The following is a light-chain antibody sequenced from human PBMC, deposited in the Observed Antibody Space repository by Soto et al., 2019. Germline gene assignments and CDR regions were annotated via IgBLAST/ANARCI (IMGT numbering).Light chain of an antibody. J-gene: IGLJ7*01. CDR1: SGHSSYA. Sequence: QPVLTQSPSASASLGASVKLTCTLSSGHSSYAIAWHQQQPEKGPRYLMKLNSDGSHSKGDGIPDRFSGSSSGAERYLTISSLQSEDEADYYCQTWGTGFAVFGGGTQLT. CDR3: QTWGTGFAV. V-gene: IGLV4-69*01. CDR2: LNSDGSH.